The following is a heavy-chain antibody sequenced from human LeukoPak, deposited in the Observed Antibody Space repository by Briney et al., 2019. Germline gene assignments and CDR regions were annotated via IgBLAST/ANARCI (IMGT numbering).Heavy chain of an antibody. CDR3: ARESTYYDSTDYYQGDAFDI. Sequence: ASVKVSCKASGYTFTGYYMHRVRQAPGQGLEWMGRINPNSGGTNYAQKFQGRVTMTRDTSISTAYMELSSLRSDDTAVYYCARESTYYDSTDYYQGDAFDIWGQGTMVTVSS. CDR1: GYTFTGYY. D-gene: IGHD3-22*01. CDR2: INPNSGGT. J-gene: IGHJ3*02. V-gene: IGHV1-2*02.